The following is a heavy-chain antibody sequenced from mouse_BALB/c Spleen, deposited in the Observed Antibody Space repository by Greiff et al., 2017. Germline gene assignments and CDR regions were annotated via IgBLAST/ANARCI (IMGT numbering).Heavy chain of an antibody. CDR1: GFTFSDYY. D-gene: IGHD3-3*01. Sequence: EVQRVESGGGLVKPGGSLKLSCAASGFTFSDYYMYWVRQTPEKRLEWVATISDGGSYTYYPDSVKGRFTISRDNAKNNLYLQMSSLKSEDTAMYYCARGDYDAMDYWGQGTSVTVSS. CDR2: ISDGGSYT. V-gene: IGHV5-4*02. CDR3: ARGDYDAMDY. J-gene: IGHJ4*01.